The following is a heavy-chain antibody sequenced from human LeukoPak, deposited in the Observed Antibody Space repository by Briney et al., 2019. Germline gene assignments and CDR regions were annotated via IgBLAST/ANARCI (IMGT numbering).Heavy chain of an antibody. V-gene: IGHV4-59*01. J-gene: IGHJ5*02. D-gene: IGHD3-3*01. CDR3: ARSITIFGVVGWFDP. CDR1: GGSISSYY. CDR2: IYYSGST. Sequence: PSETLSLTCTVSGGSISSYYWSWIRQPPGKGLEWIGYIYYSGSTNYNPSLKSRVTISVDTSKNQFSLKLSSVTAADTAAYYCARSITIFGVVGWFDPWGQGTLVTVSS.